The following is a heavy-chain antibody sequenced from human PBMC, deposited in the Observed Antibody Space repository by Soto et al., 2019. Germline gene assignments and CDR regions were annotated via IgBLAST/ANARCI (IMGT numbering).Heavy chain of an antibody. Sequence: GESLKISCKGSGYSFTNYWIGRVPQLPGKGLEWMGIIYPGDSDTRYSPSFQGQVTISADKSINTAYLQWSSLKASDTAMYYCARDKVSTLISFDYWGQGTLVTVSS. J-gene: IGHJ4*02. CDR1: GYSFTNYW. CDR2: IYPGDSDT. V-gene: IGHV5-51*01. D-gene: IGHD5-12*01. CDR3: ARDKVSTLISFDY.